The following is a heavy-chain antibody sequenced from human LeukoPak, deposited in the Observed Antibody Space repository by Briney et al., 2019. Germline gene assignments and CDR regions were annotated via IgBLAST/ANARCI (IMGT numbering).Heavy chain of an antibody. CDR2: IYSGGST. V-gene: IGHV3-53*01. CDR3: AREATVTTAFDY. Sequence: GGSLRLSCAASGFTVSSNYMSWVRQAPGKGLEWVSVIYSGGSTYYADSVKGRFTISRDNSKNTLYLQMNSLRAADTAVYYCAREATVTTAFDYWGQGTLVTVSS. D-gene: IGHD4-17*01. CDR1: GFTVSSNY. J-gene: IGHJ4*02.